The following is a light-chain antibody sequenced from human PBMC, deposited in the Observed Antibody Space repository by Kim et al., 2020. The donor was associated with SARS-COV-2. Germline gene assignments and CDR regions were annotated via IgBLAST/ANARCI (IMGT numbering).Light chain of an antibody. CDR2: SAS. CDR3: QEYVTYPYT. V-gene: IGKV1-16*02. Sequence: DIQMTQSPSTLSASVGDSVTITCRASQGISIHLAWFQQRPGKAPKTLVYSASTLESGVPSKFSGSGSGTDFTLTINSLQPEDSATYYCQEYVTYPYTFGQGTKLEI. CDR1: QGISIH. J-gene: IGKJ2*01.